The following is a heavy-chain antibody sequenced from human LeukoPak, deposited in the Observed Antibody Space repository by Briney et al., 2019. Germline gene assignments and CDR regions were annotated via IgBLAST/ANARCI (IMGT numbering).Heavy chain of an antibody. CDR3: ARVKVGYSYGYYYGMDV. CDR1: GGTFSSYA. V-gene: IGHV1-69*13. J-gene: IGHJ6*02. Sequence: GASVKVSCKASGGTFSSYAISWVRQAPGQGLEWMGGIIPIFGTANYAQKFQGRVTITADESTSTAYMELSSLRSEDTAVYYCARVKVGYSYGYYYGMDVWGQGTTVTVSS. D-gene: IGHD5-18*01. CDR2: IIPIFGTA.